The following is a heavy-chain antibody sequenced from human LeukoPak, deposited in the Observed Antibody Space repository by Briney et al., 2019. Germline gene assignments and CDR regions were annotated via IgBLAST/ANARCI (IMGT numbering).Heavy chain of an antibody. CDR2: IKQDGSEK. J-gene: IGHJ6*02. Sequence: GGSLRLSCAASGFTFSSYWMSWVRQAPGKGLEWVANIKQDGSEKYYVDSVKGRFTISRDNAKNSLHLQTNSLRAEDTAVYYCARDGSSWFYYYYGMDVWGQGTTVTVSS. V-gene: IGHV3-7*01. D-gene: IGHD6-13*01. CDR3: ARDGSSWFYYYYGMDV. CDR1: GFTFSSYW.